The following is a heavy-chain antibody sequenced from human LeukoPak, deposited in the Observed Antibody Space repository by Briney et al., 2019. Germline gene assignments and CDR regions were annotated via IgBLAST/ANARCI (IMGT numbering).Heavy chain of an antibody. CDR1: GGSISRYY. CDR2: IYSSGST. Sequence: PSETLSLTCSVSGGSISRYYWSWIRQSPGKGLEWIGYIYSSGSTDYNPALKSRATISLDTSKNQFSLRLSSVTAADTAIYYCARADLHGGNPFDCFDIWGQGTMLTVSS. D-gene: IGHD4-23*01. CDR3: ARADLHGGNPFDCFDI. J-gene: IGHJ3*02. V-gene: IGHV4-59*08.